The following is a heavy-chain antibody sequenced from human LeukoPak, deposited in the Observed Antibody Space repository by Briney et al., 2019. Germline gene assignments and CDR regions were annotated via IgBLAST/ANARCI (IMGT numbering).Heavy chain of an antibody. D-gene: IGHD4-23*01. J-gene: IGHJ3*02. CDR1: GFTFSNFW. CDR2: IDSDGSST. Sequence: PGGSLRLSCAASGFTFSNFWIHWVRQAPGKGLVWVSRIDSDGSSTNYADSVQGRFTISRDNAKNTLYLQMNNLRAEDTAVYHCASGPRWHAFDIWGQGTMVTVSS. CDR3: ASGPRWHAFDI. V-gene: IGHV3-74*01.